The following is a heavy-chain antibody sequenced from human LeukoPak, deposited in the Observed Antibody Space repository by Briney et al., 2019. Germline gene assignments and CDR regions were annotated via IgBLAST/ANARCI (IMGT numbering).Heavy chain of an antibody. V-gene: IGHV7-4-1*02. CDR3: AREGYYCTNGVCPYYMDV. CDR1: GYTFTTYV. Sequence: ASVKVSCKASGYTFTTYVLNWVRQAPGQGFEWMGFINTYTRNPTYAQGFTGRFVFSLDTSVSTAYLQISNLKAEDTAVYYCAREGYYCTNGVCPYYMDVWGKGTTVTVSS. CDR2: INTYTRNP. J-gene: IGHJ6*03. D-gene: IGHD2-8*01.